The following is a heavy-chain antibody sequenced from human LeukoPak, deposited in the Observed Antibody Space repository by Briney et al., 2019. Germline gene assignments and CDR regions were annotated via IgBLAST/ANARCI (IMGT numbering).Heavy chain of an antibody. Sequence: GGSLRLSCAASGCTFSSYGMHWVRQAPGKGLEWVAVICYDGSNKYYADSVKGQFTISRDNSENTLDLQMNSLRAEDTAVYYCGHSRGAYNWGQGTLVTVSS. J-gene: IGHJ4*02. V-gene: IGHV3-33*01. CDR3: GHSRGAYN. CDR2: ICYDGSNK. CDR1: GCTFSSYG. D-gene: IGHD6-19*01.